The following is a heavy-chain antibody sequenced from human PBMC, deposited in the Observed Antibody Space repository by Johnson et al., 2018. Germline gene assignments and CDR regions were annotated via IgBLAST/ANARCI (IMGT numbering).Heavy chain of an antibody. D-gene: IGHD6-13*01. J-gene: IGHJ1*01. CDR1: GFTFDDYS. V-gene: IGHV3-43*01. CDR3: AKDISRVGIAAAGTVGFQH. Sequence: QLVQSGGVVVQPGGSLRLSCAASGFTFDDYSMHWVRQAPGKGLEWVSLISWDGGSTYYADSVNGRFTISRDNRKNSLYLQMNSLRTEDTALYYCAKDISRVGIAAAGTVGFQHWGQGTLVTVSS. CDR2: ISWDGGST.